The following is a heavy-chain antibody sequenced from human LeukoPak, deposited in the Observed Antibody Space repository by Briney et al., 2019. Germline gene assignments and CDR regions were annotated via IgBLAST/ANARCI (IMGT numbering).Heavy chain of an antibody. Sequence: PGGSLRLSCEASGFTFSRYAMRWVRQAPGKGLEWVSYASGSGGATYYADSVKGRFTISRDNSKNTLYLQMNNLRAEDTAEYFCAKGFCSGNSCYGTNWGQGTLVTVS. CDR2: ASGSGGAT. CDR3: AKGFCSGNSCYGTN. V-gene: IGHV3-23*01. D-gene: IGHD2-15*01. J-gene: IGHJ4*02. CDR1: GFTFSRYA.